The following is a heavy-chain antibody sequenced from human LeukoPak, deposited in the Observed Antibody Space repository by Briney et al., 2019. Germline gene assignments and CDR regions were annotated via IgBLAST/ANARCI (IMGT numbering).Heavy chain of an antibody. D-gene: IGHD1-26*01. CDR1: GFNFNSYS. V-gene: IGHV3-21*01. CDR2: ISNDNNYI. Sequence: GGSLRLSCAASGFNFNSYSMNWVRQAPGKDLEWVSSISNDNNYIYYTDSVKGRFTISRDYANSSLYLQMTSLRAEDTAVYYCAKGGSHFQDWGQGTLVTVSS. J-gene: IGHJ1*01. CDR3: AKGGSHFQD.